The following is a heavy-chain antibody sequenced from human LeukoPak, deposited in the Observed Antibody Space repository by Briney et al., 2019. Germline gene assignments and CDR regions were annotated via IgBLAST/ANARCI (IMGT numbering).Heavy chain of an antibody. CDR2: IKQDGGEK. CDR3: AREATNYGDHTMMI. J-gene: IGHJ4*02. V-gene: IGHV3-7*01. Sequence: GGSLRLSCAASGFTFSSYLMSWVRQAPGKGLEWVANIKQDGGEKYYADSVKGRFTISRDNAKNSLYLQMNSLRAEDTAVYYCAREATNYGDHTMMIWGQGTLVTVSS. D-gene: IGHD4-17*01. CDR1: GFTFSSYL.